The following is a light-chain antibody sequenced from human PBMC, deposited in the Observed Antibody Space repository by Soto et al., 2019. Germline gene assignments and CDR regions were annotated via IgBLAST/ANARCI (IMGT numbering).Light chain of an antibody. CDR1: QSVSSN. J-gene: IGKJ4*01. V-gene: IGKV3D-15*01. CDR2: DAS. Sequence: EIVMTQSPATLSVSPGERATLSCRASQSVSSNLAWYQQKPGQAPSLLIYDASTRATGIQARFSGSGSGTEFTLTISSLQSEDFAVYYCQQYNNWPLLTFGGGTKVEIK. CDR3: QQYNNWPLLT.